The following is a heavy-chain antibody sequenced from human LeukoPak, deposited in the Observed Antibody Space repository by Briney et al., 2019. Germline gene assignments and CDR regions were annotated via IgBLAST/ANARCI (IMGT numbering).Heavy chain of an antibody. J-gene: IGHJ3*02. CDR2: MNPNSGDT. D-gene: IGHD3-22*01. Sequence: ASVKVSCKASGYTFTSRDINWVRQATGQGLEWMGWMNPNSGDTGYAQKFQGRVTITWDTSISTAYMELSSLRSEDTAVYYCARGYDSSGWAAFDIWGQGTMVTVSS. V-gene: IGHV1-8*03. CDR3: ARGYDSSGWAAFDI. CDR1: GYTFTSRD.